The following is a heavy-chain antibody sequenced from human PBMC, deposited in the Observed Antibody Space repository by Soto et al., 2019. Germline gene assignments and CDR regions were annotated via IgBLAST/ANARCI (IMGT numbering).Heavy chain of an antibody. CDR3: ARSGEFYCSGGSCYFAY. V-gene: IGHV1-69*13. CDR2: IIPIFGTA. CDR1: GGTFSSYA. D-gene: IGHD2-15*01. J-gene: IGHJ4*02. Sequence: SVKVSCKASGGTFSSYAISWVRQAPGQGLEWMGGIIPIFGTANYAQKFQGRVTITADESTSTAYMELSSLRSEDTAVYYCARSGEFYCSGGSCYFAYWGQGTLVTVSS.